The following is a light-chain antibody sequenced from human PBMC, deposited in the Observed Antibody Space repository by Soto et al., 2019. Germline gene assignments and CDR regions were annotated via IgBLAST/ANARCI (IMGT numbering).Light chain of an antibody. V-gene: IGLV2-14*01. CDR1: SSDVGGYNY. J-gene: IGLJ3*02. Sequence: QSALTQPASVSGSPGQSITISCTGTSSDVGGYNYVSWYQQHPGKAPKLMIYDVSNRPSGVSNRFSGSKSGNTASLTISGVQAEDEADYYCSSYTSTLWVFGGGTKLTVL. CDR2: DVS. CDR3: SSYTSTLWV.